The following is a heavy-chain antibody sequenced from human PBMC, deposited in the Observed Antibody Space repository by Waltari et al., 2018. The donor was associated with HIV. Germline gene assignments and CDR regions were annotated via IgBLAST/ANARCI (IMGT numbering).Heavy chain of an antibody. D-gene: IGHD6-19*01. J-gene: IGHJ4*02. Sequence: EVQLVESGGGLVQPGGSLRLSCAGSGLNFNDYAMHWVRQAPGKSLGWVSGITCNSGNIQYAASVRGRVLISRDNAKNSLYLQMHSLTFEDTAFYYCAPTPARYDSGWYSEVGYCGQGTLFTVSS. V-gene: IGHV3-9*01. CDR3: APTPARYDSGWYSEVGY. CDR2: ITCNSGNI. CDR1: GLNFNDYA.